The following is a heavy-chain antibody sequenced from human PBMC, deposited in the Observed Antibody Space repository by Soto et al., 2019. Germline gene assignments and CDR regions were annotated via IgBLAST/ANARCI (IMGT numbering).Heavy chain of an antibody. J-gene: IGHJ6*03. CDR2: ISSSSSYI. CDR3: ARSTYYDFWSGKRGLYYYYYMDV. V-gene: IGHV3-21*01. Sequence: PGGSLRLSCAASGFTFSSYSMNWVRQAPGKGLEWVSSISSSSSYIYYADSVKGRFTISRDNAKNSLYLQMNSLRAEDTAVYYCARSTYYDFWSGKRGLYYYYYMDVWGKGTTVTVSS. D-gene: IGHD3-3*01. CDR1: GFTFSSYS.